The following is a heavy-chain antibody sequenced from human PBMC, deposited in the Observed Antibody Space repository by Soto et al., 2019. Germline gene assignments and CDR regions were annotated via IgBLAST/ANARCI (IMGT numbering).Heavy chain of an antibody. D-gene: IGHD6-25*01. CDR3: VRDASSGYRGWWDP. CDR2: ISPYNGDT. Sequence: QVQLVQSGTELKKPGASVMVSCKTSGYTFTSYGISWVRQAPGQGPEWMGLISPYNGDTIYARKFQGRVIVTADTATRTVYLELRSLRSDDMAVYYCVRDASSGYRGWWDPWGQGTLVTVSS. J-gene: IGHJ5*02. CDR1: GYTFTSYG. V-gene: IGHV1-18*03.